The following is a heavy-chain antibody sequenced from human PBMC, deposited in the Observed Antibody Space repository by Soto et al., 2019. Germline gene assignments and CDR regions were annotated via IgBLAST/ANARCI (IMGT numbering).Heavy chain of an antibody. J-gene: IGHJ5*02. CDR3: ARDGDPGYTFWSGPLGGGRFDP. CDR2: IVPMFGTA. D-gene: IGHD3-3*01. CDR1: GGTFGNTA. V-gene: IGHV1-69*12. Sequence: QVQLVQSGAEVKKPGSSVNVSCKTSGGTFGNTAVTWVRQAPGQGLEWMGGIVPMFGTANYAQKFQGRVTITAXXXTXTAYMELRSLRSDDTAVYYCARDGDPGYTFWSGPLGGGRFDPWGQGTLVTVSS.